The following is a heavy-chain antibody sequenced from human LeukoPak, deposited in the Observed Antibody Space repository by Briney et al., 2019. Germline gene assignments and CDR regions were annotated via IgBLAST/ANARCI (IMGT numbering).Heavy chain of an antibody. CDR1: GYTFTSYG. Sequence: ASVKVSCKASGYTFTSYGISWVRQAPGQGLEWMGWISAYNGNTNYAQKLQGRVTMTTDTSTSTAYMELRSLRAEDTAVYYCAKVSARFIDYWGQGTLVTVSS. CDR2: ISAYNGNT. D-gene: IGHD3-10*01. CDR3: AKVSARFIDY. V-gene: IGHV1-18*01. J-gene: IGHJ4*02.